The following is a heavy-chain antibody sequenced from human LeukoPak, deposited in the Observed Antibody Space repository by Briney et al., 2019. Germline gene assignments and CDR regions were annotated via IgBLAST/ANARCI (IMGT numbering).Heavy chain of an antibody. CDR1: GGSIINYY. J-gene: IGHJ5*02. Sequence: SETLSLTCTVSGGSIINYYWTWIRQPPGKGLEWIGSIYHNGGTNYNPSLESRVTMSVDTSKDQFFLKMTSVTAADTAVYYCAKVVSGWFDPWGQGTLVTVSS. CDR3: AKVVSGWFDP. CDR2: IYHNGGT. V-gene: IGHV4-59*01. D-gene: IGHD6-19*01.